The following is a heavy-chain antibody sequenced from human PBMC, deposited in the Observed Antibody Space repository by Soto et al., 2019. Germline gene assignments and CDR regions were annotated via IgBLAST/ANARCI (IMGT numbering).Heavy chain of an antibody. D-gene: IGHD3-3*01. CDR3: AGGSDFWRFDH. CDR1: GSTFSGSA. J-gene: IGHJ4*02. Sequence: DVQLVESGGGLVQPGGSLKLSCAVSGSTFSGSAIHWVRQASGKGLEWVGRVRNKVNNYATAYATSVEGRFSISRDDSGNTAYLQMNGLKTEDTAIYYCAGGSDFWRFDHWGQGTLVTVSS. V-gene: IGHV3-73*01. CDR2: VRNKVNNYAT.